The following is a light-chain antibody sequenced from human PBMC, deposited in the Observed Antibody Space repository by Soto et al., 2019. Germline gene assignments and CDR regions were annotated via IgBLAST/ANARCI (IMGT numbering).Light chain of an antibody. CDR3: KQRSTGPWT. V-gene: IGKV3-11*01. CDR2: DAS. J-gene: IGKJ1*01. CDR1: QSVSSY. Sequence: EIVLTQSPATLSLSPGERATLSCRASQSVSSYLAWYQQKPGQAPRLLIYDASNRATGIPARFSGSGSGTAFPPTISSLEPEGFGVYYCKQRSTGPWTFGQGPKVKIK.